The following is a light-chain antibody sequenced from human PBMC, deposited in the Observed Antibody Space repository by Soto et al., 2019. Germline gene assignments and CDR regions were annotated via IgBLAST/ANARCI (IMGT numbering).Light chain of an antibody. CDR3: SSYTNTNTWV. CDR2: EVT. Sequence: QSALTQPASVSESPGQSITISCTGTSSDVGGYNFVSWYQQNPGDAPKLLIYEVTNRPSGVSNRFSGSKSGNTASLTISGLQAEDEADYYCSSYTNTNTWVFGGGTTLTVL. CDR1: SSDVGGYNF. J-gene: IGLJ3*02. V-gene: IGLV2-14*01.